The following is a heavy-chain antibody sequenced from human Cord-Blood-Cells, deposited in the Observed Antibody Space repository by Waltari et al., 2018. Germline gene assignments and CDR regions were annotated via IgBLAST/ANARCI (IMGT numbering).Heavy chain of an antibody. CDR2: IYYSGST. D-gene: IGHD4-17*01. CDR1: GGSISSYY. J-gene: IGHJ4*02. V-gene: IGHV4-59*08. Sequence: QVQLQESGPGLVKPSETLSLTCTVSGGSISSYYWSWIRQPPGKGLEWIGYIYYSGSTNYTPSLKSRVTISVDTSKNQFSLKLSSVTAADTAVYYCARRKRSFDYWGQGTLVTVSS. CDR3: ARRKRSFDY.